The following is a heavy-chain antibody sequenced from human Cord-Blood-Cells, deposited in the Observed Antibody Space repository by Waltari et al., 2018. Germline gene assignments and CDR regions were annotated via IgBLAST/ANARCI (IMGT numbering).Heavy chain of an antibody. CDR1: GFSLSTSGVG. J-gene: IGHJ4*02. V-gene: IGHV2-5*02. D-gene: IGHD1-26*01. Sequence: QITLKESGPTLVKPTQTLTLTCTFSGFSLSTSGVGVGWIRQPPGKALELLALIYWDDDKRYSPSLKGRLTSTKDTSKNQVVLTMTNVDPVDTATYYCAHSLSGSYYHVLITNFDYWGQGTLVTVSS. CDR3: AHSLSGSYYHVLITNFDY. CDR2: IYWDDDK.